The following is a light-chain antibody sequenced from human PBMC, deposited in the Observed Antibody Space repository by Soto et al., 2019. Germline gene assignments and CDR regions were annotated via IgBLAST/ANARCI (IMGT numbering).Light chain of an antibody. J-gene: IGLJ2*01. CDR2: DNN. CDR1: NSNIGSNT. Sequence: QSALAQPPSASGTPGQRVTITCSGSNSNIGSNTVNWYQQLPGTAPKLLIYDNNKRPSGVPGRFSDSKSGTSASLAISGLQSEDEADSYCASWDDRLNAVVFGGGTQLTVL. V-gene: IGLV1-44*01. CDR3: ASWDDRLNAVV.